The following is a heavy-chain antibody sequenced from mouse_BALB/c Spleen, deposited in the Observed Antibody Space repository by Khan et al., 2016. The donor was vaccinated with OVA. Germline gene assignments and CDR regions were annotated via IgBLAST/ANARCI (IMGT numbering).Heavy chain of an antibody. CDR3: ARIKKLVGTYIDY. CDR2: TNPTNGRT. V-gene: IGHV1S81*02. Sequence: QVQLQQSGAELVKAGASVKMSCKASGYTFTSYWMHWVKQRLGQGLEWFAETNPTNGRTYYHEKFKSKATLTVDKSSSTAYMLLNGPNFADSAVDDCARIKKLVGTYIDYWGQGTTLTVSS. J-gene: IGHJ2*01. CDR1: GYTFTSYW. D-gene: IGHD1-1*01.